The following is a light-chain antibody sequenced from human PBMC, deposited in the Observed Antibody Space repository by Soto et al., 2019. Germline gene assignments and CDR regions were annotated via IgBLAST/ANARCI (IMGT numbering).Light chain of an antibody. CDR3: AAWDDSLSGWV. CDR1: SSNIESNY. V-gene: IGLV1-47*01. J-gene: IGLJ3*02. Sequence: QSVLTQAPSASGTPGQRVTISCSGSSSNIESNYVYWYQQLTGTAPKLVIYRNDQRPSGVPDRFSGSKSGSSASLAISGLRSEDEADYYCAAWDDSLSGWVFGGGTKVTVL. CDR2: RND.